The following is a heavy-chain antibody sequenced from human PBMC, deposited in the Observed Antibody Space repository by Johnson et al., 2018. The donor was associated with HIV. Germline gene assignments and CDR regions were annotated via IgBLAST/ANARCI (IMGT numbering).Heavy chain of an antibody. CDR2: IKSDGSEK. V-gene: IGHV3-7*04. Sequence: VQLVESGGGLVQPGGSLRLSCVASGFTFSSYWMNWVRQAPGKGLEWVANIKSDGSEKHFVDSVKGRFTIYRDNAKNSLYMQMSSLRAEDTAMYYCARGGYCSGGRCYSIHAFDIWGQGTMVTVSS. D-gene: IGHD2-15*01. CDR3: ARGGYCSGGRCYSIHAFDI. CDR1: GFTFSSYW. J-gene: IGHJ3*02.